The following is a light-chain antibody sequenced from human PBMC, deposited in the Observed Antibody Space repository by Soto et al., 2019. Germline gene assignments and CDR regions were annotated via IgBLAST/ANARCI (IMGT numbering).Light chain of an antibody. V-gene: IGLV2-14*03. CDR2: GVT. Sequence: QSVLTQPTSVSGSPGQSITISCTGNHNDIGTYGYVSWYQQHPGRAPRLLIHGVTTRPSGISGRFSASKSGLTASLTISGLQPEDEADYYCNSFTSNRIYVFGPGTKVTVL. CDR1: HNDIGTYGY. J-gene: IGLJ1*01. CDR3: NSFTSNRIYV.